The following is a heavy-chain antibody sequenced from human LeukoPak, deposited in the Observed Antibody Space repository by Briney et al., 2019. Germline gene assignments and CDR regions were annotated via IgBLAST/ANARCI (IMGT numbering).Heavy chain of an antibody. CDR1: GFTVSSNY. V-gene: IGHV3-53*01. Sequence: AGGSLRLSCAASGFTVSSNYMSWVRQAPGKGLEWVSVIYSGGSTYYADSVEGRFTISRDNSKNTLYLQIKSLRAEDTAVYYCAREGQDSSGYKHFDYWGQGTLVTVSS. CDR3: AREGQDSSGYKHFDY. J-gene: IGHJ4*02. CDR2: IYSGGST. D-gene: IGHD3-22*01.